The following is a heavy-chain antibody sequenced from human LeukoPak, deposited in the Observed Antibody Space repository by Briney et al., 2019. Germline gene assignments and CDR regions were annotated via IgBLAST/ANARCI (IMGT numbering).Heavy chain of an antibody. CDR3: ARGAGWYNY. Sequence: PSETLSLTCTVSGGSINSDYWSWLRQPPGEGPEWIGYIYHSGNTNYNPSLKSRVTISIDTSKKQFSLKLNSATAADTAVYYCARGAGWYNYWGQGTLVTVSS. J-gene: IGHJ4*02. CDR1: GGSINSDY. V-gene: IGHV4-59*01. CDR2: IYHSGNT. D-gene: IGHD6-19*01.